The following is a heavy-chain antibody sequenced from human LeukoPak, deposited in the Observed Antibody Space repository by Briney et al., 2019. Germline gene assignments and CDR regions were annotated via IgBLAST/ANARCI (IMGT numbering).Heavy chain of an antibody. CDR1: GFTFSSYA. Sequence: GGSLRLSCAASGFTFSSYAMHWVRQAPGKGLEWVAIISYDGSIKYYADSVKGRFTISRDNSKNTLYLQMNSLRAEDTAVYYCARESRITIFGVVTQAAFDIWGQGTMVTVSS. J-gene: IGHJ3*02. CDR3: ARESRITIFGVVTQAAFDI. CDR2: ISYDGSIK. D-gene: IGHD3-3*01. V-gene: IGHV3-30-3*01.